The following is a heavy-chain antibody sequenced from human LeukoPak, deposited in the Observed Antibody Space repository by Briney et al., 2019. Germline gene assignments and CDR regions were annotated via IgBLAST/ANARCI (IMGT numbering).Heavy chain of an antibody. J-gene: IGHJ6*03. CDR1: GFTFSSHY. V-gene: IGHV3-72*01. CDR2: TRNKASSYTI. CDR3: ARGISSGWSNYYYSYYMDV. D-gene: IGHD6-19*01. Sequence: SGGSLTLSCAASGFTFSSHYMYWFLQPPGKGLERVGRTRNKASSYTIEYAVSVKGEFTIARDDSKYSLNLQMDSLKTQDTAVYYCARGISSGWSNYYYSYYMDVWGKGTMVTVS.